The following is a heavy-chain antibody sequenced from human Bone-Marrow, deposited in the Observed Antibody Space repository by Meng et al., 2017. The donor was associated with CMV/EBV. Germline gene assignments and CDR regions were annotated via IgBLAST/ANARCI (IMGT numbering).Heavy chain of an antibody. J-gene: IGHJ6*02. CDR2: IYYSGST. Sequence: SCTVSGGSISSGGYYWSWIRQHPGKGLEWIGYIYYSGSTYYNPSLKSRVTISVDTSKNQFSLKLSSVTAADTAVYYCARYYSSSSGRVYYYYGMDVWGQGTTVTVSS. CDR3: ARYYSSSSGRVYYYYGMDV. V-gene: IGHV4-31*02. D-gene: IGHD6-6*01. CDR1: GGSISSGGYY.